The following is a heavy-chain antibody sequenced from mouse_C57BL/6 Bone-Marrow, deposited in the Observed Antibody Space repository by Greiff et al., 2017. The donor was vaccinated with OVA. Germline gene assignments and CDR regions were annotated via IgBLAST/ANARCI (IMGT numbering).Heavy chain of an antibody. J-gene: IGHJ3*01. CDR3: TPPYDSLFAY. V-gene: IGHV14-4*01. Sequence: EVQLQQSGAELVRPGASVKLSCTASGFYFKDDYMHWVKQRPEQGLEWIGWVDPENGDTEYASKLQGKATITADTASHTAYLQLSRLTSEDTAFYYGTPPYDSLFAYWGQGTLVTVSA. CDR2: VDPENGDT. D-gene: IGHD2-4*01. CDR1: GFYFKDDY.